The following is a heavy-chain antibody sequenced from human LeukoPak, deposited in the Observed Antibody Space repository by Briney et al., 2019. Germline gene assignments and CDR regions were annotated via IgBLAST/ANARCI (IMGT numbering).Heavy chain of an antibody. Sequence: GGSLRLSCVASGFTFSNHAMSWVRRAPGKGLEWVSAISASGGITYYADSVKGRFTISRDNSKNTLCVQMNSLRAEDTAVYYCAKGTHMDVWGKGTTVTVSS. J-gene: IGHJ6*03. CDR1: GFTFSNHA. V-gene: IGHV3-23*01. CDR2: ISASGGIT. CDR3: AKGTHMDV.